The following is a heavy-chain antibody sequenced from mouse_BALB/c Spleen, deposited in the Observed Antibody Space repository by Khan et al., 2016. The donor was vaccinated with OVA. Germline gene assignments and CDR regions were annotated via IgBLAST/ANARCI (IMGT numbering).Heavy chain of an antibody. V-gene: IGHV1-77*01. J-gene: IGHJ3*01. D-gene: IGHD1-1*01. CDR2: IYPGSGST. CDR3: ARSYDGAWFAY. CDR1: GYTFTDYV. Sequence: QVQLKQSGPELVKPGASVKMSCKVSGYTFTDYVITWVKQRTGQGLEWIGEIYPGSGSTYYNEKFKGKATLTADKSSITVNMQVSRLTSEDSAVYFCARSYDGAWFAYWGQGTLVTVSA.